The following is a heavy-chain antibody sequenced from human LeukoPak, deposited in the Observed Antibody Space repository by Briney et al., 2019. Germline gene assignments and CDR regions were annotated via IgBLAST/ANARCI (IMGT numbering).Heavy chain of an antibody. J-gene: IGHJ4*02. CDR1: GYTFTGYY. Sequence: ASVKVSCKASGYTFTGYYMHWVRQAPGQGLEWMGWINPNSGGTNYAQKFQGRVTMTRDTSISTAYMELRRLRSDDTAVYYCARVRLRTFSVATITAQNYYFDYWGQGTLVTVSS. CDR2: INPNSGGT. CDR3: ARVRLRTFSVATITAQNYYFDY. D-gene: IGHD5-12*01. V-gene: IGHV1-2*02.